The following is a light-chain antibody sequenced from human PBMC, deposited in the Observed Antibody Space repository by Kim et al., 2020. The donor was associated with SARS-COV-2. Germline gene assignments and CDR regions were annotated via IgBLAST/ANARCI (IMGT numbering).Light chain of an antibody. Sequence: DIQMTQSPSSLSASVGDRVTITCRTTQSISSHLNWYQQKSGRAPKLLISAASTLQGGVPSRFSGSGSETDFTLTISSLQPEDFATYFCQQSYITPFTFGPGTKVDIK. CDR1: QSISSH. V-gene: IGKV1-39*01. CDR3: QQSYITPFT. J-gene: IGKJ3*01. CDR2: AAS.